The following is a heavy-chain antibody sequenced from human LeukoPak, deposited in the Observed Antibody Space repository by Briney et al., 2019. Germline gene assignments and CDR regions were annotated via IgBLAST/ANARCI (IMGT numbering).Heavy chain of an antibody. CDR3: ARSLKAITFGGVSNPFDI. V-gene: IGHV4-59*01. Sequence: SETLSLTCAVYGGSISGYYWNWIRQPPGKGLEWIGYIYDSGITNYNPSLKSRVTISVDTSKNQFSLKLSSVTAADTAVYYCARSLKAITFGGVSNPFDIWGQGTMVTVS. J-gene: IGHJ3*02. CDR1: GGSISGYY. CDR2: IYDSGIT. D-gene: IGHD3-16*01.